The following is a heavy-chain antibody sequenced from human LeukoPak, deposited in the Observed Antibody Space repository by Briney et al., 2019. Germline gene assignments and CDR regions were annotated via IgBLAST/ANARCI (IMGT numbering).Heavy chain of an antibody. CDR3: ARVGGLRLGELSLASLGTLDY. D-gene: IGHD3-16*02. CDR2: ISSSSSYI. CDR1: GFTFSSYS. J-gene: IGHJ4*02. Sequence: PGGSLRLSCAASGFTFSSYSMNWVRQAPGKGLEWVSSISSSSSYIYYADSVKGRFTISRDNAKNSLYLQMNSLRAEDTAVYYCARVGGLRLGELSLASLGTLDYWGQGTLVTVSS. V-gene: IGHV3-21*01.